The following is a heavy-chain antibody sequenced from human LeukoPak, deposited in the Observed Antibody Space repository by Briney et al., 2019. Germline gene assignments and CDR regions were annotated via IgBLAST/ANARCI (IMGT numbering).Heavy chain of an antibody. CDR3: AAYCSSTSCYGTYYYYYYGMDV. CDR1: GYTLTELS. J-gene: IGHJ6*02. D-gene: IGHD2-2*01. CDR2: FDPEDGET. Sequence: GASVKVSCKASGYTLTELSMHWVRQAPGKGLEWMGGFDPEDGETIYAQKFQGRVTMTEDTSTDTAYMELSSLRSEDTAVYYCAAYCSSTSCYGTYYYYYYGMDVWGQGTTVTVSS. V-gene: IGHV1-24*01.